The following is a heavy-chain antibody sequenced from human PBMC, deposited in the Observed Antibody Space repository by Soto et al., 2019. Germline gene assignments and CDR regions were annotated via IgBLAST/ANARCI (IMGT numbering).Heavy chain of an antibody. V-gene: IGHV3-30*03. CDR1: GFNFSDYG. CDR2: MSYEGMNE. Sequence: QVQLVESGGGVVRPGRSLRLSCGASGFNFSDYGMHWVRQAPGKGLEWVAVMSYEGMNEYHADSVKGRFTISRDSSKNTLYLQMNSLRAEDTAVYYCARGHWVQGYGAGTYFDYWGQGILVTVSS. CDR3: ARGHWVQGYGAGTYFDY. J-gene: IGHJ4*02. D-gene: IGHD1-1*01.